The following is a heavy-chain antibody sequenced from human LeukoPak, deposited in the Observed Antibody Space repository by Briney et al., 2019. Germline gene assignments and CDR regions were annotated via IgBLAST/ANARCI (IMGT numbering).Heavy chain of an antibody. CDR3: ARRSGYEYYFDY. V-gene: IGHV3-30-3*01. J-gene: IGHJ4*02. CDR2: ISYDGSNK. D-gene: IGHD5-12*01. CDR1: GFTFSSYA. Sequence: GRSLRLSCAASGFTFSSYAMHWVRQAPGKGLEWVAVISYDGSNKYYADSVKGRFTISRDNSKNTLYLQMNSLRAEDTAVYYCARRSGYEYYFDYWGQGTLVTVSS.